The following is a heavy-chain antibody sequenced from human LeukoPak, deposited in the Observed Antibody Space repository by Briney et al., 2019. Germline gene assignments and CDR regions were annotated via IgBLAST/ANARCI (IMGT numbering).Heavy chain of an antibody. CDR1: GYTFMSYG. J-gene: IGHJ5*02. D-gene: IGHD2-2*01. CDR2: ISAYNGNT. V-gene: IGHV1-18*01. Sequence: ASVKVSCKASGYTFMSYGISWVRQAPGQGLEWMGLISAYNGNTNYAQKLQGRVTMTTDTSTSTAYMELRSLRSDDTAVYYCGRDRGSTRKRLGYNWFDPWGQGTLVTVSS. CDR3: GRDRGSTRKRLGYNWFDP.